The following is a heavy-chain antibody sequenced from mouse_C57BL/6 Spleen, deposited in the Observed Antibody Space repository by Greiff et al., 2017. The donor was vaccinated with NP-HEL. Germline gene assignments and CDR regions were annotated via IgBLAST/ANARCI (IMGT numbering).Heavy chain of an antibody. CDR2: ISSGSSTI. Sequence: EVRLVESGGGLVKPGGSLKLSCAASGFTFSDYGMHWVRQAPEKGLEWVAYISSGSSTIYYADTVKGRFTISRDNAKNTLSLQMTSLRSEDTAMYYCARREAGPFDYWGQGTTLTVSS. CDR3: ARREAGPFDY. V-gene: IGHV5-17*01. D-gene: IGHD3-2*02. J-gene: IGHJ2*01. CDR1: GFTFSDYG.